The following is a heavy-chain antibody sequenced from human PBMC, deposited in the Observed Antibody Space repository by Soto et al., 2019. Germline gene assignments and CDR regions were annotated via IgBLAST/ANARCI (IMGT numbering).Heavy chain of an antibody. V-gene: IGHV1-69*06. CDR3: GRSSFSSIGNPYYFDY. CDR2: IIPIFGTA. CDR1: GGTFSSYA. J-gene: IGHJ4*02. D-gene: IGHD6-6*01. Sequence: SVKVSCKASGGTFSSYAISWVRQAPGQGLEWMGGIIPIFGTANYAQKFQGRVTITADKSTSTAYMELSSQRSEDTAVYYCGRSSFSSIGNPYYFDYWGQGTLVTVSS.